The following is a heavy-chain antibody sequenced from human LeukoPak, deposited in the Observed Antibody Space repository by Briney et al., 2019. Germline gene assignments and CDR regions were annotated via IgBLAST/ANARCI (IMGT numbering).Heavy chain of an antibody. CDR1: GFTFSTYR. Sequence: PGGSLRLSCAASGFTFSTYRMNWVRQAPGKGLEWVSCISSSSTYIYSADSMKGRFTISRDNAKNSLYLRMNSLRVEDTAVYYCARAVVAGTWYSGMDVWGRGTTVTVSS. D-gene: IGHD6-19*01. J-gene: IGHJ6*02. CDR3: ARAVVAGTWYSGMDV. CDR2: ISSSSTYI. V-gene: IGHV3-21*01.